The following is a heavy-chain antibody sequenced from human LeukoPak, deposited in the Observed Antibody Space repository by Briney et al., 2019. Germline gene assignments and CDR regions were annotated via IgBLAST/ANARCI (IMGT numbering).Heavy chain of an antibody. CDR2: IIPIFGTA. CDR3: ARSSYCSSTSCDTWFDP. Sequence: ASVKVSCKASGGTFSRYAISWVRQAPGQGLEWRGGIIPIFGTANYAQKFKGRGTITTDESTSTAYMELSSLRSEDTAVYYCARSSYCSSTSCDTWFDPWGQGTLVTVSS. CDR1: GGTFSRYA. J-gene: IGHJ5*02. V-gene: IGHV1-69*05. D-gene: IGHD2-2*02.